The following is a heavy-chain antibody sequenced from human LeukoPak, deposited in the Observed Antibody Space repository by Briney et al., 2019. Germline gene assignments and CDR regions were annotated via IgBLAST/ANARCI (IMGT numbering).Heavy chain of an antibody. D-gene: IGHD6-13*01. CDR3: AKAGIAAGEDY. Sequence: GGSLRLSCAAAGFTFSSYAMSWVRQAPGKGLEWVSAISGSGGSTYYADSVKGRFTISRDNSKNTPYLQMNSLRAEDTAVYYCAKAGIAAGEDYWGQGTLVTVSS. CDR2: ISGSGGST. CDR1: GFTFSSYA. J-gene: IGHJ4*02. V-gene: IGHV3-23*01.